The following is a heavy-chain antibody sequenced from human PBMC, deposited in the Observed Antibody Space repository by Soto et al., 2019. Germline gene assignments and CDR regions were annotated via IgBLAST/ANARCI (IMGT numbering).Heavy chain of an antibody. D-gene: IGHD1-1*01. CDR2: IVVGTGST. CDR1: GVTLSSSA. Sequence: ASVTVSCTACGVTLSSSAMQWVRQARGHRLEWIGWIVVGTGSTNYAQKFQERVSITRDMSTNTAFMELSSLISDDTAVYFCEAERRPTDHHNWVEPWGQGTLVSVS. J-gene: IGHJ5*02. CDR3: EAERRPTDHHNWVEP. V-gene: IGHV1-58*02.